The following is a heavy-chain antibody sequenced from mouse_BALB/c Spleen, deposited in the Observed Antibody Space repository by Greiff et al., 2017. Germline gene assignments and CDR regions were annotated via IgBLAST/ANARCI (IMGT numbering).Heavy chain of an antibody. CDR2: IWSDGST. D-gene: IGHD1-1*01. J-gene: IGHJ1*01. CDR3: ARHGYYGSSSYWYFDV. Sequence: VMLVESGPDLVAPSQSLSITCTVSGFSLTSYGVHWVRQPPGKGLEWLVVIWSDGSTTYNSALKSRLSISKDNSKSQFFLKMNSLQTDDTAMYYCARHGYYGSSSYWYFDVWGAGTTVTVSS. V-gene: IGHV2-6-2*01. CDR1: GFSLTSYG.